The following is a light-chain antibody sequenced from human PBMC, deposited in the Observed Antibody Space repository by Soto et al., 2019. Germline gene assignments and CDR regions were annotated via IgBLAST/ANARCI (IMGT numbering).Light chain of an antibody. Sequence: AIRMTQSPSSLSASTGDRVTITCRASQGISSYLAWYQQKPGKAPKLLIYAASTLQSGVPSRFSGSGSGTDFTLTISCLQSEDVATYYCQQYYSYLIFTFGPGTKVDIK. CDR3: QQYYSYLIFT. J-gene: IGKJ3*01. V-gene: IGKV1-8*01. CDR2: AAS. CDR1: QGISSY.